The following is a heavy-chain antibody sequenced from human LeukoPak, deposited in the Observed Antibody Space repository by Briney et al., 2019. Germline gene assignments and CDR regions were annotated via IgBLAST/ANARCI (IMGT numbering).Heavy chain of an antibody. CDR3: ARGGTTVVNRYSFDY. CDR2: ISSSSSTI. J-gene: IGHJ4*02. Sequence: GGSLRLSCAASGFTFSSYSMNWVRQAPGQGLEWVSYISSSSSTIYYADSVKGRFTISRDNAKNSLYLQMNSLRDEDTAVYYCARGGTTVVNRYSFDYWGQGTLVTVSS. CDR1: GFTFSSYS. V-gene: IGHV3-48*02. D-gene: IGHD4-23*01.